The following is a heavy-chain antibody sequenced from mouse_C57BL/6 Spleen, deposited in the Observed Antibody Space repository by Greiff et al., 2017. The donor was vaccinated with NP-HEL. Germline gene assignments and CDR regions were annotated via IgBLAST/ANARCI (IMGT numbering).Heavy chain of an antibody. CDR3: ARKGDYGNYGWFAY. V-gene: IGHV2-2*01. D-gene: IGHD2-1*01. CDR2: IWSGGST. CDR1: GFSLTSYG. Sequence: VQLQQSGPGLVQPSQSLSITCTVSGFSLTSYGVHWVRQSPGKGLEWLGVIWSGGSTDYNAAFISRLSISKDNSKSQVFFKMNSLQADDTAIYYCARKGDYGNYGWFAYWGQGTLVTVSA. J-gene: IGHJ3*01.